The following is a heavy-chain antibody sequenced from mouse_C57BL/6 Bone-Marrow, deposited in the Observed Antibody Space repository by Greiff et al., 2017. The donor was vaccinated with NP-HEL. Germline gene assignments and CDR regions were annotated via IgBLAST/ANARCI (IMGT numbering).Heavy chain of an antibody. CDR2: LDPSDSYP. V-gene: IGHV1-59*01. D-gene: IGHD1-1*01. CDR1: GYTFTSYW. J-gene: IGHJ1*03. Sequence: VQLQQPGAELVRPGTSVKLSCKASGYTFTSYWMPWVKQRPGQGLEWIGVLDPSDSYPNYNQKFTGKATLTVDTSSSTAYMQLSSLTSEDSAVYYGARGGTTVVAHWYFDVWGTGTTVTVSS. CDR3: ARGGTTVVAHWYFDV.